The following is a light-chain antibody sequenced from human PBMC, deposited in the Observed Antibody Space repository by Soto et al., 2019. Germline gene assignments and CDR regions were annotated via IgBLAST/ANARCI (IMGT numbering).Light chain of an antibody. CDR3: AAWDDSINAVV. Sequence: QAVLTQPPSVSEAPRQRVTISCAGSSSNIGNNAVNWYQHLPGKAPKLLIYYDDLLPSGVSDRFSGSKSGTSDSLAISGLPYEDEDDYYCAAWDDSINAVVFGGGTKLTVL. V-gene: IGLV1-36*01. CDR2: YDD. CDR1: SSNIGNNA. J-gene: IGLJ2*01.